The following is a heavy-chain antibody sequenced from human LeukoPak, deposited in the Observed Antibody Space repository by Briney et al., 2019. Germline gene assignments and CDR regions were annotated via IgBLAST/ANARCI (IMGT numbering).Heavy chain of an antibody. V-gene: IGHV3-23*01. CDR3: ARSINYSNYLLDS. J-gene: IGHJ4*02. D-gene: IGHD4-11*01. CDR2: ISASGATT. CDR1: GFNFRDYD. Sequence: GGSLRLSCAASGFNFRDYDITWVRQAPGKGLEWVAFISASGATTNYADSVRGRFTIFRDNSNKVTYLRMNSLSAEDTAVYYCARSINYSNYLLDSWGQGTRVTVSS.